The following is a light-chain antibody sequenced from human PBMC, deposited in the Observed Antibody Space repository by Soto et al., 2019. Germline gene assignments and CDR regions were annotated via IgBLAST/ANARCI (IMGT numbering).Light chain of an antibody. J-gene: IGLJ1*01. CDR2: GNT. V-gene: IGLV1-40*01. CDR1: SSNIGAGSD. CDR3: SSFAGSYTHV. Sequence: QSVLTQPPSISGAPGQRVTISCTGSSSNIGAGSDVHWYHQLPGTAPKLLIYGNTNRPSGVPDRFSGSKSGTTASLTISGLQAEDEADYFCSSFAGSYTHVFGTGTKVTVL.